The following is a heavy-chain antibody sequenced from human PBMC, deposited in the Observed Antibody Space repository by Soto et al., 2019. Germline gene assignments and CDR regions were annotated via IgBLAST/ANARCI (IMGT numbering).Heavy chain of an antibody. CDR2: MSNTGSII. CDR1: GFSFSDYY. Sequence: GGSLRLSCATSGFSFSDYYMSWIRQAPGKGLEWVSYMSNTGSIIYYADSVKGRFTVSRDNAKGSLWLQLNSLRAEDTAIYYCARGSAFIGLDYWGQGTPVTGSS. J-gene: IGHJ4*02. CDR3: ARGSAFIGLDY. V-gene: IGHV3-11*04. D-gene: IGHD1-26*01.